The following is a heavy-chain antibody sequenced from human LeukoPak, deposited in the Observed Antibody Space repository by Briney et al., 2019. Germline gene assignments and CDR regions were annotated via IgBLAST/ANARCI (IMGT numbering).Heavy chain of an antibody. V-gene: IGHV4-39*07. J-gene: IGHJ4*02. Sequence: SETLSLTCTVSGDSISSSKKYWGWVRQPPGKGLEWIGSIYYSGNTYYNPSLKSRVTISVDTSKNQFSLKLSSVTAADTAVYYCASVGATHTNLDYWGQGTLVTVSS. CDR1: GDSISSSKKY. CDR3: ASVGATHTNLDY. CDR2: IYYSGNT. D-gene: IGHD1-26*01.